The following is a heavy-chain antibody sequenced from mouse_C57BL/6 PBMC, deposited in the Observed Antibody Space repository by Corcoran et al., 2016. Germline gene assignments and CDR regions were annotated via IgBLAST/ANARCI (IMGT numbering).Heavy chain of an antibody. D-gene: IGHD1-1*01. CDR1: GFSLSTSNIG. J-gene: IGHJ4*01. CDR2: IWWNDDK. V-gene: IGHV8-5*01. Sequence: QVTLKESGPGILQPSQTLSLTCSFSGFSLSTSNIGIGWIRQPSGKGLEWLAHIWWNDDKYYNPSLKSRVTISKDTSNNSVFFKITSVDTAYTATYYCAQITTFEGYAMDYVCQGTSVTVSS. CDR3: AQITTFEGYAMDY.